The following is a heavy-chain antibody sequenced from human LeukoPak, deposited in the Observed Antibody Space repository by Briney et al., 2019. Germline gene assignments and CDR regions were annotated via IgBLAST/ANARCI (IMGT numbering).Heavy chain of an antibody. CDR3: ARGLTNHNYYYYMDV. J-gene: IGHJ6*03. CDR1: GYTFANYY. D-gene: IGHD2-8*01. V-gene: IGHV1-46*01. CDR2: INPSGGSS. Sequence: ASVKVSCKASGYTFANYYMHWVRQAPGQGLEWMGIINPSGGSSSYAQKFQGRITMTRDTSTSTVYMELSSLRSEDTAVYYCARGLTNHNYYYYMDVWGKGTTVTVSS.